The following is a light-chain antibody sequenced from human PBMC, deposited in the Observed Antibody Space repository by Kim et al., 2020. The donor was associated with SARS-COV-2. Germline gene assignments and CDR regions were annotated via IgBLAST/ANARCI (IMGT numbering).Light chain of an antibody. CDR3: NSRDSSGNHVL. V-gene: IGLV3-19*01. CDR1: SRRGDY. J-gene: IGLJ3*02. CDR2: GDK. Sequence: AWGQTGTITCKGDSRRGDYASWFRQKSGQAPRLVIYGDKNRPSGIPDRFSGSGSGNTASLTITGAQAEDEADYYCNSRDSSGNHVLFGGGTKLTVL.